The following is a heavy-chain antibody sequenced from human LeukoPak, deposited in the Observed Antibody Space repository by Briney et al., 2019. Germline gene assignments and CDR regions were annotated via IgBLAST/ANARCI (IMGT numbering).Heavy chain of an antibody. CDR2: IYSGGNGGHT. CDR1: GFTVSSNY. D-gene: IGHD3-22*01. J-gene: IGHJ4*02. Sequence: GGSLRLSCAVSGFTVSSNYMSWVRQAPGKGLEWVSVIYSGGNGGHTYYADSVKGRFTISRDSSKNTLYLQMNSLRAEDTAVYYCARGISMMIVAPGYWGQGTLVTVSS. V-gene: IGHV3-53*01. CDR3: ARGISMMIVAPGY.